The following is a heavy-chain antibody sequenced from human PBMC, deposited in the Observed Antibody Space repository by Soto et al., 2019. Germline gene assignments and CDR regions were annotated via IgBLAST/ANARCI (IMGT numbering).Heavy chain of an antibody. J-gene: IGHJ6*02. V-gene: IGHV1-2*02. CDR3: ARGPTPFDINTYNSYYYYGMAV. D-gene: IGHD1-20*01. Sequence: GASVKVSCKASGYTFTGFYSHWVRQAPGQGLEWMGWINPNSGDTYYAQKFQGRVTMTRDTSISTAYMELSRLTSDDTAVYYCARGPTPFDINTYNSYYYYGMAVWGPGTTVTVSS. CDR2: INPNSGDT. CDR1: GYTFTGFY.